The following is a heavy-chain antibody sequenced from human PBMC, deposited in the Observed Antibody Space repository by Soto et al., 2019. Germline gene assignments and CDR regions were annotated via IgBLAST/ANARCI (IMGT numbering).Heavy chain of an antibody. CDR1: GYTFTSYA. CDR3: ARDLVAAAGYFDY. V-gene: IGHV1-3*01. D-gene: IGHD6-13*01. J-gene: IGHJ4*02. CDR2: INAGNGNT. Sequence: ASVKVSCKASGYTFTSYAMHWVRQAPGQRLEWMGWINAGNGNTKYSQKFQGRVTITRDTSASTAYMELSSLRSEDTAVYYCARDLVAAAGYFDYWGQGTLVTVSS.